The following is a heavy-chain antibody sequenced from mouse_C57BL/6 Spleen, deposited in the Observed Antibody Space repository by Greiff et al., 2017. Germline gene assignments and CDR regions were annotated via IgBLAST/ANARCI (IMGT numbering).Heavy chain of an antibody. CDR1: GFTFTDYY. CDR2: IRNKANGYTT. J-gene: IGHJ4*01. CDR3: GRWGDAMDY. V-gene: IGHV7-3*01. Sequence: DVQLVESGGGLVQPGGSLSLSCAASGFTFTDYYMSWVRQPPGQALEWLGFIRNKANGYTTEYSASVKGRFTISRYNSHSILYLQMNAQRAEDSATYYCGRWGDAMDYWGQGTSVTVSS.